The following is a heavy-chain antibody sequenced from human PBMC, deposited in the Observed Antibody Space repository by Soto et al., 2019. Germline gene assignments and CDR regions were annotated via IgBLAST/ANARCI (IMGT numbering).Heavy chain of an antibody. D-gene: IGHD6-6*01. CDR1: GGSISSSNW. J-gene: IGHJ4*02. CDR3: AGARPARYDTYFDY. Sequence: SETMSLTCAVSGGSISSSNWWSWVRQPPGKGLECIGEIYHSGSTNYNPSLKSRVTISVDKSKNQFSLKLSSVTAADTAVYYCAGARPARYDTYFDYWGQGTLVTVSS. V-gene: IGHV4-4*02. CDR2: IYHSGST.